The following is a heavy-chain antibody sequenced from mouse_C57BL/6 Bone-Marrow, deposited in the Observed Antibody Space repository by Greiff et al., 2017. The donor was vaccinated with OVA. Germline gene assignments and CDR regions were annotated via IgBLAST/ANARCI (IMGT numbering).Heavy chain of an antibody. CDR1: GYSITSGYY. CDR2: ISYDGSN. D-gene: IGHD4-1*01. J-gene: IGHJ4*01. Sequence: EVQLVESGPGLVKPSQSLSLTCSVTGYSITSGYYWNWIRQFPGNTLEWMGYISYDGSNNYNPSLKNRISITRDTSKNQLFLKLNSVTTEDTATYYCAANWDVGAMDYWGQGTSVTVSS. CDR3: AANWDVGAMDY. V-gene: IGHV3-6*01.